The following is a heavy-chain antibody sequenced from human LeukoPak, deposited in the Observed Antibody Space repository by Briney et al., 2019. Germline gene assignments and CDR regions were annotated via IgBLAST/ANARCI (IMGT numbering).Heavy chain of an antibody. Sequence: GGSLRLSCIASGSTLRNNIMTWVRQAPGKGLEWVSSLSLIDDSTYYADSVKGRFTISRDTSKNTLFLQMNSLIPEDTGVYYCGREGYTSGYAGAFDTWGQGTMVTVSS. CDR3: GREGYTSGYAGAFDT. V-gene: IGHV3-23*01. CDR2: LSLIDDST. CDR1: GSTLRNNI. J-gene: IGHJ3*02. D-gene: IGHD2-2*01.